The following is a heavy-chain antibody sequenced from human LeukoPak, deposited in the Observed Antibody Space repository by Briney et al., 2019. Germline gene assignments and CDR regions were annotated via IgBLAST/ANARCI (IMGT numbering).Heavy chain of an antibody. D-gene: IGHD3-16*02. CDR2: INHSGST. CDR3: AKDLWLAWGSYPQVDAFDI. V-gene: IGHV4-34*01. J-gene: IGHJ3*02. Sequence: SETLSLTCAVYGGSFSGYYWSWIRQPPGKGLEWIGEINHSGSTNYNPSLKSRVTISVDTSKNQFSLKLSSVTAADTAVYYCAKDLWLAWGSYPQVDAFDIWGQGTMVTVSS. CDR1: GGSFSGYY.